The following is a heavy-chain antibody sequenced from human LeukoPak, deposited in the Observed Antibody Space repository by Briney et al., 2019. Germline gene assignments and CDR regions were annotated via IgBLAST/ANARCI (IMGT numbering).Heavy chain of an antibody. D-gene: IGHD4-17*01. Sequence: SQTLSLTCTVSGDSISSGSYYWSWIRQPAGTGLEWIGRIYTSGSTNYNPSLKSRVTISVDTSKNQFSLKLSSVTAADTAMYYCARESRDYGYYYYYMDVWGKGTTVTISS. CDR2: IYTSGST. CDR1: GDSISSGSYY. CDR3: ARESRDYGYYYYYMDV. V-gene: IGHV4-61*02. J-gene: IGHJ6*03.